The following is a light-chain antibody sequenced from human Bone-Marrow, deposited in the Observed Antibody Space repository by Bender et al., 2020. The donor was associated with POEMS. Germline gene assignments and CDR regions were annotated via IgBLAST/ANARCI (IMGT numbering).Light chain of an antibody. J-gene: IGLJ2*01. CDR2: DVT. CDR3: CSYTSSRTVV. CDR1: SSNVGSYDL. V-gene: IGLV2-14*02. Sequence: QSALTQPASVSGSPGQSITISCTGSSSNVGSYDLVSWYQQYPGKAPKLVLFDVTDRPSGVSNRFSGSKSGNTASLTISGLQAEDEADYYCCSYTSSRTVVFGGGTKLTVL.